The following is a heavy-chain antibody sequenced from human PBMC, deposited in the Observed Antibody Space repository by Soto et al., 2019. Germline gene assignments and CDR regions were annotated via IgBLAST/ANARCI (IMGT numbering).Heavy chain of an antibody. J-gene: IGHJ6*02. D-gene: IGHD3-10*01. CDR1: GGSISSYY. CDR3: ARYYYGSGSYPYYSGMDV. V-gene: IGHV4-59*01. Sequence: QVQLQESGPGLVKPSETLSLTCTVYGGSISSYYWSWIRQPPGTGLEWIGYIYYSGSTNYNPALKSRVTISVDTSKNQFSLKLSSVTAADTAVYYCARYYYGSGSYPYYSGMDVWGQGTKVTVSS. CDR2: IYYSGST.